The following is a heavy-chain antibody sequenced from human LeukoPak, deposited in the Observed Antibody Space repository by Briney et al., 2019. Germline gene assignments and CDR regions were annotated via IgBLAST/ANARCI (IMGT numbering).Heavy chain of an antibody. Sequence: GRSLRLSCAASGFTFSTYGMHWVRQAPGQGLEWVAVIWYDGSIKYYADSVKGRFTISRDNSKNTLNLQMNSLRVEDTAVYYCARAVGPFDFWGQGTIVIVSS. CDR1: GFTFSTYG. CDR3: ARAVGPFDF. CDR2: IWYDGSIK. V-gene: IGHV3-33*01. J-gene: IGHJ3*01.